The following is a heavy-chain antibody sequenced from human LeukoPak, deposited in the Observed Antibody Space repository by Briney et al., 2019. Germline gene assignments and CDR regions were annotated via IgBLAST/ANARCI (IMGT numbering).Heavy chain of an antibody. CDR3: ARGCSSTSCYFKYGMDV. D-gene: IGHD2-2*01. Sequence: GGSLRLSCAASGFTFSSYWMHWVRHAPGTGLVWVSRINSDGSSTSYADSVKGRFTLSRDNAKNTLYLQMNSLRVEDTAVYYCARGCSSTSCYFKYGMDVWGQGTTVTVSS. J-gene: IGHJ6*02. CDR2: INSDGSST. CDR1: GFTFSSYW. V-gene: IGHV3-74*01.